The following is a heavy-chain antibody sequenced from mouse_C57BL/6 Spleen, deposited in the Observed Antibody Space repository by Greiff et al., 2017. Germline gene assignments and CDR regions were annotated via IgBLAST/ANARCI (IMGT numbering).Heavy chain of an antibody. CDR2: IYPGSGST. Sequence: VQLQQPGAELVKPGASVKMSCKASGYTFTSYWITWVKQRPGQGLEWIGDIYPGSGSTNYNEKFKSKATMTVDTSSSTAYMQLSSLTSADSAVYYCAKLNGSLYAMDYWGQGTSVTVSS. D-gene: IGHD1-1*01. V-gene: IGHV1-55*01. CDR1: GYTFTSYW. J-gene: IGHJ4*01. CDR3: AKLNGSLYAMDY.